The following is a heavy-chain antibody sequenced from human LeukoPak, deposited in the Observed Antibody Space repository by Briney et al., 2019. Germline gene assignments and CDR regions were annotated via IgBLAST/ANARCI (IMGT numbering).Heavy chain of an antibody. J-gene: IGHJ1*01. CDR2: IKSDGST. Sequence: GGSLRLSCAASGFTFSTYWMHWVRQAPGRGLVWVSRIKSDGSTNYADSVKGRFTVSRDNAKNTVSLQMNSLRPEDTGVYYCARAPSEIGGYYPEYFRHWGQGTLVTVSS. D-gene: IGHD3-22*01. V-gene: IGHV3-74*01. CDR3: ARAPSEIGGYYPEYFRH. CDR1: GFTFSTYW.